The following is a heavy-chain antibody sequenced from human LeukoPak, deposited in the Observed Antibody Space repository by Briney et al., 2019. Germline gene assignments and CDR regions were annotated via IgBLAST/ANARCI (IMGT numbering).Heavy chain of an antibody. V-gene: IGHV4-30-2*01. CDR3: ARDLGSYLGFGY. CDR2: IYHSGST. J-gene: IGHJ4*02. CDR1: GGSISSGGYS. Sequence: SETLSLTCAVSGGSISSGGYSWSWIRQPPGKVLEWIGYIYHSGSTYYNPSLKSRVTISVDRSKNQFSLKLSSVTAADTAVYYCARDLGSYLGFGYWSQGTLVTVSS. D-gene: IGHD1-26*01.